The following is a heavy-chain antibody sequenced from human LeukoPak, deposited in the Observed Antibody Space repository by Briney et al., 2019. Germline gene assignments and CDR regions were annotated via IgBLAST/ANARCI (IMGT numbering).Heavy chain of an antibody. CDR2: IYSGGST. V-gene: IGHV3-53*01. Sequence: GGSLRLSCAASGFTFSSYGMSWVRQAPGKGLEWVSVIYSGGSTYYADSVKGRFTISRDNSKNTLYLQMNSLRAEDTAVYYCARGPPIYSEYYYYYMDVWGKGTTVTISS. J-gene: IGHJ6*03. CDR1: GFTFSSYG. CDR3: ARGPPIYSEYYYYYMDV. D-gene: IGHD4-11*01.